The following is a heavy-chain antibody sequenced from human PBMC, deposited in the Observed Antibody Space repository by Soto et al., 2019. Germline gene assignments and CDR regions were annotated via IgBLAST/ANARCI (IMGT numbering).Heavy chain of an antibody. Sequence: QVQLVESGGGVVQPGRSLRLSCAASGFTFSSYGMHWVRQAPGKGLEWVAVISYDGSNKYYADSVKGRFTISRDNSKNTLCRQIISPGAEETAVYYCVNVDYSGSYFDSWGQGTLVTVSS. CDR2: ISYDGSNK. D-gene: IGHD1-26*01. CDR1: GFTFSSYG. V-gene: IGHV3-30*18. CDR3: VNVDYSGSYFDS. J-gene: IGHJ4*02.